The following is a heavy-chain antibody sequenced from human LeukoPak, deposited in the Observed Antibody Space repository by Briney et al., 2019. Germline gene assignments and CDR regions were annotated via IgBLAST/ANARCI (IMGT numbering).Heavy chain of an antibody. Sequence: SVKVSCKASGGTFNTFTIAWVRHPPGQVLEWMRWIIPIFGTANYAQKFQGRVAISADVSTNTAYMELSSPRSEDTAVYYCARAGFGRNVHFYGLDVWGQGTTVTVSS. D-gene: IGHD3-10*01. CDR3: ARAGFGRNVHFYGLDV. J-gene: IGHJ6*01. CDR1: GGTFNTFT. V-gene: IGHV1-69*13. CDR2: IIPIFGTA.